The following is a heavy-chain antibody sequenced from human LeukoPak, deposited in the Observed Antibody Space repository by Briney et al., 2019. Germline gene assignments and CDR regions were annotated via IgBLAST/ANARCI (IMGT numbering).Heavy chain of an antibody. CDR2: VYYNGDI. CDR3: ATTWYYDTRGYLFDD. CDR1: GVPISTYY. D-gene: IGHD3-22*01. Sequence: SETLSLTCSVSGVPISTYYWSWIRQSPGKRLEWIAYVYYNGDIMYNPPLKSRVTISLDTSKNQFSLNMASVTAADTAVYFCATTWYYDTRGYLFDDWGHGTLVTVSS. J-gene: IGHJ4*01. V-gene: IGHV4-59*01.